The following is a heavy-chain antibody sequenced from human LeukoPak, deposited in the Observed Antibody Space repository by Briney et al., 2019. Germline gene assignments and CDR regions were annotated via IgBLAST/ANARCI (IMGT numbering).Heavy chain of an antibody. CDR3: ARGYCGSTNNCYKDMATILPDY. CDR1: GGSINNYY. J-gene: IGHJ4*02. CDR2: IHDSGST. D-gene: IGHD2-2*01. V-gene: IGHV4-59*01. Sequence: SETLSLTCIVSGGSINNYYWTWIRQPPGKGLEWIGYIHDSGSTNYKSSLKSRVTISVDTSKNQVSLKLNSVTAADTAVYYCARGYCGSTNNCYKDMATILPDYWGQGTLVTVSS.